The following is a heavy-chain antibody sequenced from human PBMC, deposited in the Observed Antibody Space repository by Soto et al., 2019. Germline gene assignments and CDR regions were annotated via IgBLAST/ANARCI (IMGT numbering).Heavy chain of an antibody. CDR3: AKEWCSGTTCYCLEN. D-gene: IGHD1-7*01. Sequence: EVQLLESGGGLVQPGGSLRLSCAASGFTFSSYAMSWVRQAPGKGLEWVSSVSGSSGSKSYADSVKGRFTISRDNSKSTVYLQMNNLRAEDTAVYFCAKEWCSGTTCYCLENWGQGTLVTVSS. J-gene: IGHJ4*02. CDR2: VSGSSGSK. V-gene: IGHV3-23*01. CDR1: GFTFSSYA.